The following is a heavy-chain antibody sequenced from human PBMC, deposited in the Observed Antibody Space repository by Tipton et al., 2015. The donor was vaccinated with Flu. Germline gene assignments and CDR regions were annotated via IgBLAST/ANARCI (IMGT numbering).Heavy chain of an antibody. V-gene: IGHV4-61*01. CDR2: LFHNGSF. CDR1: GSSIGGSYC. J-gene: IGHJ3*02. Sequence: TLSLTCSVSGSSIGGSYCWGWIRQPPGKGLEWIGYLFHNGSFNYNPSLKSRVTISVETSKNQFSLKLSSVTAADTAVYYCARDADVFDAFDIWGQGTMVTVSS. CDR3: ARDADVFDAFDI. D-gene: IGHD3-16*01.